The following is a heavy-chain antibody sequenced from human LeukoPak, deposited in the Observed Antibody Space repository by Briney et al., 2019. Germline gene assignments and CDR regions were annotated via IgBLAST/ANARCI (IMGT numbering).Heavy chain of an antibody. J-gene: IGHJ4*02. V-gene: IGHV4-39*01. CDR3: ARQTGSGLFILP. CDR2: IYYSGNT. Sequence: SETLSLTCTVSGDSISSSNYYWTWIRQPAGKGLEWIGSIYYSGNTYYNASLKSQVSISIDTSKNQFSLKLTSVTAADTAVYYCARQTGSGLFILPGGQGTLVTVSS. CDR1: GDSISSSNYY. D-gene: IGHD3/OR15-3a*01.